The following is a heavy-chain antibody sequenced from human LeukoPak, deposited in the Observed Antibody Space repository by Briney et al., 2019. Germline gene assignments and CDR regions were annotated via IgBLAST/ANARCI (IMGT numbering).Heavy chain of an antibody. D-gene: IGHD2-21*01. V-gene: IGHV1-18*04. CDR2: ISGYNGNT. J-gene: IGHJ5*02. CDR1: GYTFSDYA. Sequence: ASVKVSCKASGYTFSDYAISWVRQAPGQGPEWVGWISGYNGNTKYAQNFQGRATITTDTSTSTAFLELRSLKPDDAAIYYCVRDSRYYGGSVNWFEPWGQVTLVTVSS. CDR3: VRDSRYYGGSVNWFEP.